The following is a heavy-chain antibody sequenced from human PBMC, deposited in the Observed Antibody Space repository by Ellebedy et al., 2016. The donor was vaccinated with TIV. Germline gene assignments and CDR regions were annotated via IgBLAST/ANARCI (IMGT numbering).Heavy chain of an antibody. V-gene: IGHV3-21*01. J-gene: IGHJ4*02. D-gene: IGHD2-15*01. CDR1: GFTFSSYS. Sequence: PGGSLRLPCAASGFTFSSYSMNWVRQAPGKGLEWVSSISSSSSYIYYADSVKGRFTISRENAKTTLYLQMNSLRAEDTAVYYCASFVGYGSGGSCYIYWGQGTLVTVSS. CDR3: ASFVGYGSGGSCYIY. CDR2: ISSSSSYI.